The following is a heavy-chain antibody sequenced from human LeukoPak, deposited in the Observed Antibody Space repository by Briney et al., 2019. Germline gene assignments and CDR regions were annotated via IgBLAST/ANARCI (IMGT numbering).Heavy chain of an antibody. J-gene: IGHJ4*02. V-gene: IGHV4-39*01. Sequence: PSETLSLTCTVSGGSISSSSYYWGWIRQPPGKGLEWIGSIYYSGSTYYNPSLKSRVTISVDTSKNQFSLKLSSVTAADTAVYYCARHHITIFGVANYYFDYWGQGTLVTVSS. CDR2: IYYSGST. CDR1: GGSISSSSYY. CDR3: ARHHITIFGVANYYFDY. D-gene: IGHD3-3*01.